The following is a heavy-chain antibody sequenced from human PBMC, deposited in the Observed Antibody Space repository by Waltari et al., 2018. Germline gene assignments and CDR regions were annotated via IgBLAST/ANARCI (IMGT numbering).Heavy chain of an antibody. V-gene: IGHV3-23*04. CDR1: GFTFGDYA. CDR3: AREDGYFDISGYYYAGNAFDI. Sequence: EVQLVESGGGLVQPGRSLRLSCTASGFTFGDYAMSWFRQAPGKGLEWVSLISTSGGTTYYADSGKGRFTISRDNSKNTLYLQMNSLRAEDTAVYYCAREDGYFDISGYYYAGNAFDIWGQGTMVTVSS. CDR2: ISTSGGTT. J-gene: IGHJ3*02. D-gene: IGHD3-22*01.